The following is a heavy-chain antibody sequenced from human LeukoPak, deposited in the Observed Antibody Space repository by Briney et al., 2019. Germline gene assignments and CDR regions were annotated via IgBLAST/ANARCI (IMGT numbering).Heavy chain of an antibody. J-gene: IGHJ4*02. CDR2: INGNGTSI. D-gene: IGHD1-26*01. CDR3: AKLVGATTGIDY. V-gene: IGHV3-74*01. Sequence: GGSLRLSCAASGFTFSDYWMHWVRQAPGKGLVWVSRINGNGTSIRYADSVKGRFTISRDNAKNTLYLQMNGLSAEDTAVYYCAKLVGATTGIDYWGQGTLVTVSS. CDR1: GFTFSDYW.